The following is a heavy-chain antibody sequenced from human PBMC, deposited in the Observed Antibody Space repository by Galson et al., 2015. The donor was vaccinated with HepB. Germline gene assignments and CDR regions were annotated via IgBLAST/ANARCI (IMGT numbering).Heavy chain of an antibody. CDR1: GFTFSSFG. Sequence: LRLSCAASGFTFSSFGMYWVRQAPGKGLEWVAVIWYNGSNEYYADSVKGRFTISRDNSKNMLYVQMNSLRADDTAIYYCAKSAGNYYDAFDVWGRGTMVTVSS. D-gene: IGHD1-26*01. CDR2: IWYNGSNE. CDR3: AKSAGNYYDAFDV. V-gene: IGHV3-33*06. J-gene: IGHJ3*01.